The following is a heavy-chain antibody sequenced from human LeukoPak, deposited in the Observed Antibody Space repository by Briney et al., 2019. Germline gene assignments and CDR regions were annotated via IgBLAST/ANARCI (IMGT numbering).Heavy chain of an antibody. Sequence: ASVKVSCKASGYTFTSYGISWVRQAPGQGLEWMGWISAYNGNTNYAQKLQGRVTMTTDTSTSTAYMELGSLRSDDTAVYYCARTRRITMVRGVIRNWFDPWGQGTLVTVSS. CDR2: ISAYNGNT. J-gene: IGHJ5*02. CDR3: ARTRRITMVRGVIRNWFDP. D-gene: IGHD3-10*01. V-gene: IGHV1-18*01. CDR1: GYTFTSYG.